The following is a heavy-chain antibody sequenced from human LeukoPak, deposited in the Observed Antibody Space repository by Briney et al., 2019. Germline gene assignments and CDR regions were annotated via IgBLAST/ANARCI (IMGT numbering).Heavy chain of an antibody. Sequence: PGGSLRLSCAAPGFTFSSYAMSWVRQAPGKGLEWVSTISGSGGVTYYPDSVRGRFTISRDNSKNTLHLQMDSLRAEDTAIYYCAKWPEGATPKFHYWGQGTLVTVSS. CDR3: AKWPEGATPKFHY. CDR2: ISGSGGVT. V-gene: IGHV3-23*01. D-gene: IGHD1-26*01. J-gene: IGHJ4*02. CDR1: GFTFSSYA.